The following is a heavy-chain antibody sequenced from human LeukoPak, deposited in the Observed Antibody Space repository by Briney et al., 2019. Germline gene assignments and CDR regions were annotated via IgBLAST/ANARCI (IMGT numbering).Heavy chain of an antibody. V-gene: IGHV3-64D*06. CDR2: VNSNGAYT. Sequence: PGGSLRLSCSASGFTFSSYAMHWVRQAPGKGLEFVSAVNSNGAYTYYTDSVKGRFTISRDNSKNTLYLQMSSLRAEDTAIYYCVKGATYSTGNYDCWGQGTLVTVSS. CDR1: GFTFSSYA. D-gene: IGHD2-8*02. J-gene: IGHJ4*02. CDR3: VKGATYSTGNYDC.